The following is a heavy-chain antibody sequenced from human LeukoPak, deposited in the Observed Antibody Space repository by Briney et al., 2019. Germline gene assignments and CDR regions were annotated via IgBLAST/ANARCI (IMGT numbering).Heavy chain of an antibody. CDR3: AGEIVTPYYFDS. CDR1: GFTFSSYG. D-gene: IGHD1-26*01. V-gene: IGHV3-30*19. CDR2: ISYDGSNK. J-gene: IGHJ4*02. Sequence: PTGGSLRLSCATSGFTFSSYGIYWFRQAPGKGLEWITFISYDGSNKYYADSVKGRFTISRDNPKNTLYLQMNSLRAEDTAVYYCAGEIVTPYYFDSWGQGTLVTVSS.